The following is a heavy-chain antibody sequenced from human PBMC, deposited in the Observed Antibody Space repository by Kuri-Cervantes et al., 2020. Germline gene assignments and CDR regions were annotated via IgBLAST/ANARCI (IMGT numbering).Heavy chain of an antibody. CDR1: GYTFPSYG. CDR2: ISAYDGDT. CDR3: ARPTVSYTSYYYYMDV. D-gene: IGHD4-11*01. Sequence: ASVKVSCKASGYTFPSYGISWVRQAPGQGLEWMGWISAYDGDTDYAQKFQGRVTMTTDTSTSTAYMELRSLRSDDTAVYYCARPTVSYTSYYYYMDVWGKGTTVTVSS. J-gene: IGHJ6*03. V-gene: IGHV1-18*01.